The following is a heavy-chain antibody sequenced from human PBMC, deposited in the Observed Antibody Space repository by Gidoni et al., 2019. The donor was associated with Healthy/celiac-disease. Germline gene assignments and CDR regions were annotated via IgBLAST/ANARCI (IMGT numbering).Heavy chain of an antibody. CDR1: GYSFTSYW. CDR3: ARSGCSSTSCYPRSYRMDV. V-gene: IGHV5-10-1*03. J-gene: IGHJ6*02. D-gene: IGHD2-2*01. CDR2: IDPSDSYT. Sequence: DVQLVQSGAEVKKPGESLRISCKGSGYSFTSYWISWVRQMPGKGLEWMGRIDPSDSYTNYSPSFQGHVTISADKSISTAYLQWSSLKASDTAMYYCARSGCSSTSCYPRSYRMDVWGQGTTVTVSS.